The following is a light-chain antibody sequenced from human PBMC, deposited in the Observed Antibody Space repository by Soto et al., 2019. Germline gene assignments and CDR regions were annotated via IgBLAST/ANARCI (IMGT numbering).Light chain of an antibody. J-gene: IGKJ1*01. CDR1: QSLVHSNGKIF. Sequence: DIVMTQSPLSLPAAPGEPASISCRSSQSLVHSNGKIFFAWYLQKPGQSPQSLIYLGYNRASGVPDRFSGSGSGTDFTLTISSLQPEDFAAYYCQQSYSTPPTFGQGTKVDIK. CDR2: LGY. CDR3: QQSYSTPPT. V-gene: IGKV2-28*01.